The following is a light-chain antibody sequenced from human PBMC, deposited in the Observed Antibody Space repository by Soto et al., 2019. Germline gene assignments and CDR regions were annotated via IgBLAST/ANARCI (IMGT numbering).Light chain of an antibody. CDR1: QSVSFN. CDR2: DAS. CDR3: QQYKNWPPKT. Sequence: EIVMTQSPATLSVSPGERATLSCRASQSVSFNLAWYQQKPGQAPRLLIYDASTRATGIPARFSGSGSGTEFTLTISSLQSEDFALYYCQQYKNWPPKTFGQGTKVEIK. J-gene: IGKJ1*01. V-gene: IGKV3-15*01.